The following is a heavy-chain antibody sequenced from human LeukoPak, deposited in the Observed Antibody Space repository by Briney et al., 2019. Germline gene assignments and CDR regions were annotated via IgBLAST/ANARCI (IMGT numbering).Heavy chain of an antibody. Sequence: SETLSLTCTVSGGSISSGGYYWSWIRQPPGKGLEWIGYIYHSGSIYYNPSLKSRVTISVATSKNQFSLKLSSVTAADTAVYYSAREYVPAAIRQGFDPWDQGTLVTVSS. CDR2: IYHSGSI. CDR3: AREYVPAAIRQGFDP. J-gene: IGHJ5*02. D-gene: IGHD2-2*02. CDR1: GGSISSGGYY. V-gene: IGHV4-30-2*01.